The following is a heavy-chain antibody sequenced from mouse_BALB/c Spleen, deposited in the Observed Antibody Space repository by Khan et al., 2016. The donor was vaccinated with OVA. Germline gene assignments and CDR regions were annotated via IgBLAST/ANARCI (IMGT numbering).Heavy chain of an antibody. CDR3: ARWFAY. V-gene: IGHV3-2*02. J-gene: IGHJ3*01. Sequence: VQLKQSGPGLVKPSQSLSLTCTVTGYLITSDYAWNWIRQFPGNKLEWMGYISYSGSTSYNPSLKSRISIIRDTSKNQFFLQLNSVTAEDTATYYCARWFAYWGQGTLVTVSA. CDR2: ISYSGST. CDR1: GYLITSDYA.